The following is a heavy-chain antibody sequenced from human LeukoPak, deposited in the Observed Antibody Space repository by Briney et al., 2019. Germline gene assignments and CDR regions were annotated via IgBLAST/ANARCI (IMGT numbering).Heavy chain of an antibody. Sequence: GESLKISCKGSGYSFTSYWIGWVRQMPGKGLEWMGIIYPGDSDTRYSPSFQGQVTISADKSISTAYLQWSSLKASDAAMYYCARPSGGGYCSGGSCRWVLRWPPDYWGQGTLVTVSS. J-gene: IGHJ4*02. V-gene: IGHV5-51*01. CDR1: GYSFTSYW. CDR2: IYPGDSDT. D-gene: IGHD2-15*01. CDR3: ARPSGGGYCSGGSCRWVLRWPPDY.